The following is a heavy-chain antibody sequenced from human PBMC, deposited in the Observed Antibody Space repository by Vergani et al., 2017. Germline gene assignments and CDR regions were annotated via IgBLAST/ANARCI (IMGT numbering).Heavy chain of an antibody. V-gene: IGHV4-31*03. D-gene: IGHD3-10*01. J-gene: IGHJ4*02. CDR1: GGSISSDNYY. Sequence: QVQLQESGPGLVKPSQTLSLTCTVSGGSISSDNYYWSWIRQHPGKGLEWIGYIYYSGITYYNPSLKSRVTIAVDTAKNQFSLKRSSVTAADTAVYYCARGVYYYGSGSFDYWGQGTLVTVSS. CDR3: ARGVYYYGSGSFDY. CDR2: IYYSGIT.